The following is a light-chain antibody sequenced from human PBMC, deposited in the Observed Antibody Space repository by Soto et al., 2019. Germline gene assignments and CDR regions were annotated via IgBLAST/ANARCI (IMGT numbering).Light chain of an antibody. V-gene: IGLV2-14*01. CDR2: DVS. J-gene: IGLJ1*01. CDR3: SSYTSSSPYV. CDR1: SSDVGGYNY. Sequence: QSALTQPASVSGSPGQSITISCTGTSSDVGGYNYVSWYQQHPGKAPKLMIYDVSNRPSGVSNRFSGSKSGNTASPTISGLQDEDEDYYYCSSYTSSSPYVFGTGTKLTVL.